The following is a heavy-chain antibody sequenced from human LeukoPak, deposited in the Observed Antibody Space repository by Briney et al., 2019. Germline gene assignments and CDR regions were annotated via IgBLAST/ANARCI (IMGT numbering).Heavy chain of an antibody. V-gene: IGHV4-59*01. D-gene: IGHD3-3*01. CDR1: GVAISSDY. CDR3: ARSPGLYYDFWSGYPKYFDY. J-gene: IGHJ4*02. Sequence: SETLSLTCTISGVAISSDYWSWIRQPPGKGLEWIGDIYYSGSTNYNPSLKSRVTISVDTSKNQFSLKLSSVTAADTAVYYCARSPGLYYDFWSGYPKYFDYWGQGTLVTVSS. CDR2: IYYSGST.